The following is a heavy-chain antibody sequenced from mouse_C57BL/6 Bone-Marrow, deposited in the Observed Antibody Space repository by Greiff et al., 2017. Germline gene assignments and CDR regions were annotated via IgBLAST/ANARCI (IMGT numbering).Heavy chain of an antibody. CDR1: GYTFTSYW. V-gene: IGHV1-69*01. Sequence: QVQLQQPGAELVMPGASVKLSCKASGYTFTSYWMHWVKQRPGQGLEWIGEIDPSASYTNYNQKFKGKSTLTVDKSSSTAYMQLSRLTSEDSAVYYCARWPYYGKDYWGQGTTLAVSS. CDR3: ARWPYYGKDY. J-gene: IGHJ2*01. D-gene: IGHD1-1*01. CDR2: IDPSASYT.